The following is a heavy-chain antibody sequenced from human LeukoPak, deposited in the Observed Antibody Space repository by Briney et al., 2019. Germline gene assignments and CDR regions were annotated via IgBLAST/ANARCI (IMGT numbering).Heavy chain of an antibody. Sequence: SETLSLTCAVYGGSFSGYYWSWIRQPPGNGLEWIGEINHSGSTNYNPSLKSRVTISVDTSKNQFSLKLSSVTAADTAVYYCARVSSSWLNAFDIWGQGTMVTVSS. D-gene: IGHD6-13*01. J-gene: IGHJ3*02. V-gene: IGHV4-34*01. CDR1: GGSFSGYY. CDR2: INHSGST. CDR3: ARVSSSWLNAFDI.